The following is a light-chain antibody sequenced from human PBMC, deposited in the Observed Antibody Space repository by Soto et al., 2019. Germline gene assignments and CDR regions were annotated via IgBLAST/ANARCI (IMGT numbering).Light chain of an antibody. Sequence: QSALTQPRSVSGSPGQSVTISCTGTSSDVGGYNYVSWYQQHPDKAPKLIVYDVTKRPSGVPDRFSGSKSGNTASLTISGIQAEDEADCHCYSYAGSYFVVFGAGTKLTVL. CDR2: DVT. V-gene: IGLV2-11*01. CDR3: YSYAGSYFVV. J-gene: IGLJ1*01. CDR1: SSDVGGYNY.